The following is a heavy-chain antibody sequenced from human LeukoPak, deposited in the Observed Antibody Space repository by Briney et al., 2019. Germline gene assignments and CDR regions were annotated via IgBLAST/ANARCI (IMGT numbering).Heavy chain of an antibody. CDR1: GGSFSGYY. CDR2: INHSGST. D-gene: IGHD4-17*01. CDR3: ARDGPPRYYYGMDV. J-gene: IGHJ6*04. V-gene: IGHV4-34*01. Sequence: SETLSLTCAVYGGSFSGYYWSWTRQPPGKGLEWIGEINHSGSTNYNPSLKSRVTISVDTPKNQFSLKLSSVTAADTAVYYCARDGPPRYYYGMDVWGKGTTVTVSS.